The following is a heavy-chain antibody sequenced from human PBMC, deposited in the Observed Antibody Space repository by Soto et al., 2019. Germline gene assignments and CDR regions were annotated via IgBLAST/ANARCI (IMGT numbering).Heavy chain of an antibody. D-gene: IGHD4-17*01. CDR2: ISYDGSNK. CDR3: ARSRSLRGLGGFDY. Sequence: GGSLRLSCAASGFTFSSYAMHWVRQAPGKGLEWVAVISYDGSNKYYADSVKGRFTISRDTSKNTLYLQMNSLRAEDTAVYYCARSRSLRGLGGFDYWGQGTLVTVSS. CDR1: GFTFSSYA. J-gene: IGHJ4*02. V-gene: IGHV3-30-3*01.